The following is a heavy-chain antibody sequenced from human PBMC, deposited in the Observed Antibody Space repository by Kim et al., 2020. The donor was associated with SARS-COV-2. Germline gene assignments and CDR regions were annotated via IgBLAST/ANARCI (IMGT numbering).Heavy chain of an antibody. CDR3: ARLDSDSGGYYCFDP. J-gene: IGHJ5*02. CDR2: ISHSGNT. Sequence: SETLSLTCGVSGGSISSGTWWSWVRQPPGKGLEWIGEISHSGNTNYNPSLRSRVTISVDKSKNQFSLSLNSVTAADTAVYYCARLDSDSGGYYCFDPWG. D-gene: IGHD1-26*01. CDR1: GGSISSGTW. V-gene: IGHV4-4*02.